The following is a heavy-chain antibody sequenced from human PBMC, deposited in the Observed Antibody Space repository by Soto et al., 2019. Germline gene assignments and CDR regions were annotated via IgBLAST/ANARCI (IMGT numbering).Heavy chain of an antibody. CDR1: GFTFSSYA. D-gene: IGHD3-22*01. V-gene: IGHV3-23*01. Sequence: GGSLRLSCAASGFTFSSYAMSWVRQSPGKGLEWVSAISGSGGSTYYADSVKGRFTISRDNSKNTLYLQMNSLRAEDTAVYYCANLGPYDSSGYSPYWGQGTLVTVSS. CDR2: ISGSGGST. CDR3: ANLGPYDSSGYSPY. J-gene: IGHJ4*02.